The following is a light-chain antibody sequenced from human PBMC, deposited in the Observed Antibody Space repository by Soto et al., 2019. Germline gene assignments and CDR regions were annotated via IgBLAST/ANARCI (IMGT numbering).Light chain of an antibody. CDR1: QSVSNN. V-gene: IGKV3-15*01. CDR3: QQYNDWPPIT. CDR2: YAS. J-gene: IGKJ5*01. Sequence: EIMMTQSPVTLSVSPGERATLSWRASQSVSNNLAWYQQKPGQAPRLLIYYASTRATGIPARFSGSGSGTEFTLTISSLQSEDFALYYCQQYNDWPPITFGQGTRLEIK.